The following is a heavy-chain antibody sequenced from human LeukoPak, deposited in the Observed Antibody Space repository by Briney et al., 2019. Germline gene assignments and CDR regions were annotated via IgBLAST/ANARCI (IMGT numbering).Heavy chain of an antibody. D-gene: IGHD3-10*01. Sequence: PSETLSLTCTVSGGSISSSSYYWGWIRQPPGKGLEWIGSIYYSGSTYYNPSLKSRVTISVDTSKNQFSLKLSSVTAADTAVYYCARHRWRDYGSGSYNWFDPWGQGTLVTVSS. CDR2: IYYSGST. CDR3: ARHRWRDYGSGSYNWFDP. V-gene: IGHV4-39*01. CDR1: GGSISSSSYY. J-gene: IGHJ5*02.